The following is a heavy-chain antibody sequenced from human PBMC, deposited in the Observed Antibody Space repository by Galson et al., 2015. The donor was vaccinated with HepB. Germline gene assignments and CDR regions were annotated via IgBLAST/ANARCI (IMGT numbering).Heavy chain of an antibody. J-gene: IGHJ3*02. D-gene: IGHD4-17*01. CDR1: GYTFTSYG. CDR2: ISAYNGNT. V-gene: IGHV1-18*04. Sequence: QSGAEVKKPGTSVKVSCKASGYTFTSYGISWVRQAPGQGLEWMGWISAYNGNTNYAQKLQGRVTMTTDTSTSTAYMELRSLRSDDTAVYYCARDRREEWDDYGDYVIQAGFDIWGQGTMVTVSS. CDR3: ARDRREEWDDYGDYVIQAGFDI.